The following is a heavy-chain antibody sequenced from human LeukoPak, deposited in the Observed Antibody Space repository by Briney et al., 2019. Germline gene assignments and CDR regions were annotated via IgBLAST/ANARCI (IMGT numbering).Heavy chain of an antibody. J-gene: IGHJ5*02. D-gene: IGHD3-3*01. Sequence: SETLSLTGAVYGGSFSGYHWSWIRKPPGKGLEWIGEINHSGSTNYNPSLKSRVTISVDTSKNQFSLKLSSVTAADTAVYYCARGVYDFWSGYRDWFDPWGQGTLVTVSS. CDR2: INHSGST. V-gene: IGHV4-34*01. CDR3: ARGVYDFWSGYRDWFDP. CDR1: GGSFSGYH.